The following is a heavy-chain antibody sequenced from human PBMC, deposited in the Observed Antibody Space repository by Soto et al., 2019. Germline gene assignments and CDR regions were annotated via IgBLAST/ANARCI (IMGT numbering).Heavy chain of an antibody. CDR3: ASGLYYYDSSGEFDY. CDR1: GGSISSGGYS. D-gene: IGHD3-22*01. J-gene: IGHJ4*02. CDR2: IYHSGST. Sequence: PSETLSLTCAVSGGSISSGGYSWSWIRQPPGKGLEWIGYIYHSGSTYYNPSLKSRVTISVDRSKNQFSLKLSSVTAADTAVYYCASGLYYYDSSGEFDYWGQGTLVTVSS. V-gene: IGHV4-30-2*01.